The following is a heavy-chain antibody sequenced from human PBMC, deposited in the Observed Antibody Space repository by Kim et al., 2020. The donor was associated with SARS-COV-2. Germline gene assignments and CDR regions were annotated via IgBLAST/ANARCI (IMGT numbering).Heavy chain of an antibody. D-gene: IGHD3-10*01. CDR1: GGSFSGYY. CDR3: ARVGFGGGVCGMDV. Sequence: SETLSLTCAVYGGSFSGYYWSWIRQPPGKGLEWIGEINHSGSTNYNPSLKSRVTISVDTSKNQFSLKLSSVTAADTAVYYCARVGFGGGVCGMDVWGQGTTVTVSS. V-gene: IGHV4-34*01. CDR2: INHSGST. J-gene: IGHJ6*02.